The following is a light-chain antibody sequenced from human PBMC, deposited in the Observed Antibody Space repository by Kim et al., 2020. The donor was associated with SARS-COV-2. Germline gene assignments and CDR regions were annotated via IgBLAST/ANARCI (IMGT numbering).Light chain of an antibody. J-gene: IGKJ5*01. CDR3: QQSYSSPPVT. CDR2: DAS. Sequence: SVGDRVTITCRESQSISSYLNWYQQKPGKAPTLLIYDASSLQSGVPSRFSGSGSGTDFTLTISSLQPEDFATYYCQQSYSSPPVTFGQGTRLEIK. V-gene: IGKV1-39*01. CDR1: QSISSY.